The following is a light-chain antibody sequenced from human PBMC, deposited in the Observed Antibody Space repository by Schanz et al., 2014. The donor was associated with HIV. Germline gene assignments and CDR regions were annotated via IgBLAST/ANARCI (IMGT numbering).Light chain of an antibody. CDR2: AAS. Sequence: AIRITQSPSSLSASTGDRVTITCRASQGISSYLAWYQQKPGKAPKLLIYAASTLQSGVPSRFSGSGSGTDFTLTISCLQSEDFAVYYCQQYGSSFGPGTKVEIK. CDR3: QQYGSS. J-gene: IGKJ3*01. V-gene: IGKV1-8*01. CDR1: QGISSY.